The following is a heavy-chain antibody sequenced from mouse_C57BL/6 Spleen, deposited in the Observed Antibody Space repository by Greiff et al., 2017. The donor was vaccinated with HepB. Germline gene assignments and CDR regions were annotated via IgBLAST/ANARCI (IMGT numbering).Heavy chain of an antibody. CDR1: GYSITSGYY. V-gene: IGHV3-6*01. D-gene: IGHD4-1*01. Sequence: DVQLQESGPGLVKPSQSLSLTCSVTGYSITSGYYWNWIRQFPGNNLEWMGYISYDGSNNYNPSLKNRISITRDTSKNQFFLKLNSVTTEDTATYYCARGKDLTHWFAYWGQGTLVTVSA. CDR3: ARGKDLTHWFAY. CDR2: ISYDGSN. J-gene: IGHJ3*01.